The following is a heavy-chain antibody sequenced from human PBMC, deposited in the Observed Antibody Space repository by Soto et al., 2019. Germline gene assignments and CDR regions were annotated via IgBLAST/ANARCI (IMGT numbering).Heavy chain of an antibody. V-gene: IGHV4-31*03. J-gene: IGHJ5*02. CDR3: ARGQWLVGWFDP. CDR1: GGSISSGGYY. D-gene: IGHD6-19*01. Sequence: QVQLQESGPGLVKPSQTLSLTCTVSGGSISSGGYYWSWIRQHPGKGLEWIGYIDYSGSTYYNPSLKRRVTISVDTSKNQFSLKLSSVTAADTAVYYCARGQWLVGWFDPWGRGSLVTVSS. CDR2: IDYSGST.